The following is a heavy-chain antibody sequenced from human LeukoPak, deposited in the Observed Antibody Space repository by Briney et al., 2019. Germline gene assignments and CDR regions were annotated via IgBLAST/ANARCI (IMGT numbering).Heavy chain of an antibody. CDR1: GFTFNSYG. Sequence: GGSLRLSCAASGFTFNSYGMHWVRQAPGKGLEWVAFIRYDGSNKYYADSVKGRFTISRDNSKNTLYLQMNSLRAEDTAVYYCATLVLMVYAGDYWGQGTLVTVSS. D-gene: IGHD2-8*01. V-gene: IGHV3-30*02. CDR2: IRYDGSNK. J-gene: IGHJ4*02. CDR3: ATLVLMVYAGDY.